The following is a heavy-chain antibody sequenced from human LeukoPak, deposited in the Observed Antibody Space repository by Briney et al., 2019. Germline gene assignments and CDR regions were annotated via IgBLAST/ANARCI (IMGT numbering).Heavy chain of an antibody. CDR1: GFTFSSYA. CDR2: VSGSGGST. J-gene: IGHJ3*02. D-gene: IGHD3-22*01. Sequence: PGGSLRLSCAASGFTFSSYAMSWVRQAPGKGLEWVSAVSGSGGSTYYADSVKGRFTISRDNSKNTLYLQMNSLRAEDTAVYYCAKDLIVVVHGAAFDIWGQGTMVTVSS. V-gene: IGHV3-23*01. CDR3: AKDLIVVVHGAAFDI.